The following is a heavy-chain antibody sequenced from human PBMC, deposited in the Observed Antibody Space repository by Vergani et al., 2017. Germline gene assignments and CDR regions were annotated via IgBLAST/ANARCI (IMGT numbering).Heavy chain of an antibody. J-gene: IGHJ5*02. D-gene: IGHD6-13*01. Sequence: QVQLQASGPGRVKPSQTLSLTCTVSGGSISSGDYYWSWIRQPPGKGLEWIGYIYYSGSTYYNPSLKSRVTISVDTSKNQFSLKLSSVTAADTAVYYCAREVIAAAGTAPWFDPWGQGTLVTVSS. CDR1: GGSISSGDYY. CDR2: IYYSGST. CDR3: AREVIAAAGTAPWFDP. V-gene: IGHV4-30-4*08.